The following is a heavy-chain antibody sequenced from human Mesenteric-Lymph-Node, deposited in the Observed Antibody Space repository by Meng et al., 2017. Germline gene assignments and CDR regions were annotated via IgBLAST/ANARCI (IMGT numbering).Heavy chain of an antibody. Sequence: QVHLQESGPGLMKPSETLSLTCSVSGGSIGSYDWSWIRQPAGKGLEWIGYMDYRGSTFYNPSLKSRVTISIDTSKNQLSLMLSSVTAADTAVYYCARRPTGIDYWGQGTLVTVSS. V-gene: IGHV4-59*08. CDR2: MDYRGST. J-gene: IGHJ4*02. D-gene: IGHD2-8*02. CDR1: GGSIGSYD. CDR3: ARRPTGIDY.